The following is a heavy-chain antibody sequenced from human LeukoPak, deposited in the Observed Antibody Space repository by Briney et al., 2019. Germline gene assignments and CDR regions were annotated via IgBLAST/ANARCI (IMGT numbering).Heavy chain of an antibody. CDR1: AGSISSKSHF. V-gene: IGHV4-39*01. D-gene: IGHD5-18*01. CDR3: ARHFSYGPDY. Sequence: SETLSLTCTVSAGSISSKSHFWDWIRQPPGKELEWIGNTYYSGNTYYNPSLKSRVTISVDTSKNQFSLKLSSVTAADTAVYYCARHFSYGPDYWGQGTLVTVFS. CDR2: TYYSGNT. J-gene: IGHJ4*02.